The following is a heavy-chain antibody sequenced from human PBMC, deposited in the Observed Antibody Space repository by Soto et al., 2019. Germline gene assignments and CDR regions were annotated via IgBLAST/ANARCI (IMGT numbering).Heavy chain of an antibody. Sequence: PSETLSLTCAVYGGSFSGYYCSWIRQPPGKGLEWIGEINHSGSTNYNPSLKSRVTISVDTSKNQFSLKLSSVTAADTAVYYCARYPDYYDSSGYYVGPAAVSGYYGMGVWRQGNTGTVAS. CDR1: GGSFSGYY. CDR3: ARYPDYYDSSGYYVGPAAVSGYYGMGV. CDR2: INHSGST. J-gene: IGHJ6*02. V-gene: IGHV4-34*01. D-gene: IGHD3-22*01.